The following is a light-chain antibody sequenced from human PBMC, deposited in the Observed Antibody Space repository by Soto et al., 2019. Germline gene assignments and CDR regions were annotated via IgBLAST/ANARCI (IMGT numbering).Light chain of an antibody. CDR2: DAS. J-gene: IGKJ3*01. CDR3: QQRSNCLFT. CDR1: QGVSSY. V-gene: IGKV3D-11*01. Sequence: EIVLTQSPATLSLSPGERATLSCRASQGVSSYLAWYQQKPGQAPRLLIYDASNRATGIPARFSGSGPGTDFTLTISSLEPEDFAVYYCQQRSNCLFTFGRGTKVDIK.